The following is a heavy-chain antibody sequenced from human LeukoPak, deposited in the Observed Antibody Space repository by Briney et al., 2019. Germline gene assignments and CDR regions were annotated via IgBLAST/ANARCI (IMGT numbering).Heavy chain of an antibody. CDR3: ARGRLYYDYVWGSYRYSDLFDY. J-gene: IGHJ4*02. CDR1: GGSFSGYY. CDR2: INHSGST. V-gene: IGHV4-34*01. Sequence: SETLSLTCAVYGGSFSGYYWSWIRQPPGKGLEWIGEINHSGSTNYNPSLKSRVTISVDTSKNQFSLKLSSVTAADTAVYYCARGRLYYDYVWGSYRYSDLFDYWGQGTLVTVSS. D-gene: IGHD3-16*02.